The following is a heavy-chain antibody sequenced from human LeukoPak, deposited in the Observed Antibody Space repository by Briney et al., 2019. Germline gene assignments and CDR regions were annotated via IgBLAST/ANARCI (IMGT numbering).Heavy chain of an antibody. J-gene: IGHJ4*02. CDR2: ISSSGSTI. Sequence: GGSPRLSCAASGFTFSDYYMSWIRQAPGKGLEWVSYISSSGSTIYYADSVKGRFTISRDNAKNSLYLQMNSLRAEDTAVYYCARDCYDYVWGSYRYTGFDYWGQGTLVTVSS. D-gene: IGHD3-16*02. V-gene: IGHV3-11*01. CDR1: GFTFSDYY. CDR3: ARDCYDYVWGSYRYTGFDY.